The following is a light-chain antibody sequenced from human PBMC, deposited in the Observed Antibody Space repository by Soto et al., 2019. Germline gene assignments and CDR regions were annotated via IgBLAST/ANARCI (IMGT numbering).Light chain of an antibody. CDR2: DVS. Sequence: QSVLTQPASVSGSPGQSITISCTGTSSDVGGNDSVSWYQQLPGKAPKLLIYDVSNPPCGVSSRFSGSKSGNTASLTISGLQSEDAADYYCNSYTSTITYVFGSGTKSPS. CDR3: NSYTSTITYV. CDR1: SSDVGGNDS. J-gene: IGLJ1*01. V-gene: IGLV2-14*01.